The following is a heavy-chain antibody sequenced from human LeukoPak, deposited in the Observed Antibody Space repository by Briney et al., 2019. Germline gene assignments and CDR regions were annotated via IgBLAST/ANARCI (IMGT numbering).Heavy chain of an antibody. CDR1: GFTFSSYW. CDR3: ARDRVGVPAEDYFDY. Sequence: GGSLRLSCAASGFTFSSYWMSWVRQAPGKGLEWVANIKQDGSEKYYVDSVRGRFTISRDNAKNFLYLQMNSLTVEDTAVYYCARDRVGVPAEDYFDYWGQGTLITVSS. J-gene: IGHJ4*02. V-gene: IGHV3-7*01. CDR2: IKQDGSEK. D-gene: IGHD2-21*02.